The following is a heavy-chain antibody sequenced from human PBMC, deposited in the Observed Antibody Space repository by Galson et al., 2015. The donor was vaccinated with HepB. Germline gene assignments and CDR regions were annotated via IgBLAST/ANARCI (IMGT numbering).Heavy chain of an antibody. CDR2: ISSSSGYI. CDR3: ARDFGSVVPAARSLDY. D-gene: IGHD2-2*01. V-gene: IGHV3-21*01. CDR1: GFTFSSYS. J-gene: IGHJ4*02. Sequence: SLRLSCAASGFTFSSYSMNWVRQAPGQGLEWVSYISSSSGYIYYADSVKGRFTISRDHAKNSLYMQMNSLRAEDTAVYYCARDFGSVVPAARSLDYWGQGTLVTVSS.